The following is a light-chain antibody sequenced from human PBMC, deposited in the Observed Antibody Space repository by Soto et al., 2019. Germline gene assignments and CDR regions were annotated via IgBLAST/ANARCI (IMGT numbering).Light chain of an antibody. Sequence: AIRMTQSPSSFSASTGDRVTITCRASQGISSYLAWYQQKPGKAPKLLIYAASTLQSGVPSRFSGSGSGTDCTLTISCLQSEDFATYYCQQYYSYTFTFGPGTKVDIK. CDR2: AAS. CDR1: QGISSY. V-gene: IGKV1-8*01. CDR3: QQYYSYTFT. J-gene: IGKJ3*01.